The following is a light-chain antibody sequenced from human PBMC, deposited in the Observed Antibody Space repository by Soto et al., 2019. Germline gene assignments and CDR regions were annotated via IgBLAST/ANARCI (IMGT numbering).Light chain of an antibody. CDR2: GNS. V-gene: IGLV1-40*01. CDR3: QSYDSSGVV. CDR1: SSNIGAGYD. Sequence: QSVLTQPPSVSGAPGQRVTISCTGGSSNIGAGYDVHWYQQLPGTAPKLLIYGNSNRPSGVPDRFSGSKSGTSASLAITGLQAEDEADYYCQSYDSSGVVFGGGTKLTVL. J-gene: IGLJ2*01.